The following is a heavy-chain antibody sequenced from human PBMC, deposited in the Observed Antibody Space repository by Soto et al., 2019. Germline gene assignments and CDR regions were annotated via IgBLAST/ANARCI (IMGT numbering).Heavy chain of an antibody. J-gene: IGHJ4*02. V-gene: IGHV4-59*08. CDR1: GGSISSYY. CDR2: IYYTGTT. Sequence: PSETLSLTCPVSGGSISSYYWGWFRQPPGKGLEWIGYIYYTGTTTYHPSLKSRVTISIDTSRNQFSLKLNSVTAADTAVYYCARLGGYYQAFDQWGQGSLVTVSS. CDR3: ARLGGYYQAFDQ. D-gene: IGHD2-21*02.